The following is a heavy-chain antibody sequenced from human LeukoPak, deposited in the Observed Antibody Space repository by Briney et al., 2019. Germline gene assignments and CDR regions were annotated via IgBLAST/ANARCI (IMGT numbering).Heavy chain of an antibody. CDR1: GYTFTSYG. D-gene: IGHD6-6*01. V-gene: IGHV1-18*01. J-gene: IGHJ4*02. CDR2: ISAYNGNT. CDR3: ARDDWGSSSSKRLDY. Sequence: ASVKVSCKASGYTFTSYGISWVRQAPGQGLEWMGWISAYNGNTNYAQKLQGRVTMTTDTSTSTAYMELRSLRSDDTAVYYCARDDWGSSSSKRLDYWGQGTLVTVSS.